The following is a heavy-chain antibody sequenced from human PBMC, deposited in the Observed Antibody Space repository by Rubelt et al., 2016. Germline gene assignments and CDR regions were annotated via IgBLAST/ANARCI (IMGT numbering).Heavy chain of an antibody. J-gene: IGHJ3*01. D-gene: IGHD3-10*01. CDR2: MPYSGDT. V-gene: IGHV4-31*03. CDR1: DDSISSYKYV. Sequence: QVQLQESGPGLVKPSQTLSLTCTVSDDSISSYKYVWTWIRHRPGRGLEWMGYMPYSGDTYYNPSLQSRDTLSIDTSKKQVSLRLNSVTAADTAVYYCAREWGASGSWDGFPVWRPGVLVTVS. CDR3: AREWGASGSWDGFPV.